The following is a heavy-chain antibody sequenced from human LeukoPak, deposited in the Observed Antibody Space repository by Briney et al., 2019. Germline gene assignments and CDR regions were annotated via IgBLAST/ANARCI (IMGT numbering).Heavy chain of an antibody. CDR1: GYTFTSYG. CDR3: ARVLAAAGTEVDY. Sequence: GASVKVSCKASGYTFTSYGISWVRQAPGQGLEWMGIINPSGGSTSYAQKFQGRVTMTRDTSTSTAYMELRSLRSDDTAVYYWARVLAAAGTEVDYWGQGTLFTVSS. J-gene: IGHJ4*02. V-gene: IGHV1-46*01. CDR2: INPSGGST. D-gene: IGHD6-13*01.